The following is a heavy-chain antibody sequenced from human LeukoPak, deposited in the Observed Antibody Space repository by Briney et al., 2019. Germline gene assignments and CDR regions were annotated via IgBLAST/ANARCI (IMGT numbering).Heavy chain of an antibody. D-gene: IGHD3-9*01. CDR2: TYYSGST. Sequence: PSETLSLTCTVSGGSISSGGYYWSWIRQHPGKGLEWIGNTYYSGSTYYNPSLKSRVTISVDTSKNQFCLKLSSVTAADTAVYYCAISGYYDILTGYYYRNAFHIWGQGTMVTVSS. CDR3: AISGYYDILTGYYYRNAFHI. J-gene: IGHJ3*02. V-gene: IGHV4-31*03. CDR1: GGSISSGGYY.